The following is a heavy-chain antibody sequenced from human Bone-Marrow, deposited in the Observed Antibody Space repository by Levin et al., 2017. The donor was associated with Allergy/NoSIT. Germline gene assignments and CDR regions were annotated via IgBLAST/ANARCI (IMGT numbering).Heavy chain of an antibody. CDR1: GFTFSSYW. CDR2: IDSDGSST. V-gene: IGHV3-74*01. CDR3: ARVASQQWQVWYFDR. J-gene: IGHJ2*01. Sequence: RSGGSLRLSCAASGFTFSSYWMHWVRQAPGKGLVWVSRIDSDGSSTSYADSVKGRFTISRDNAKNTLYLQMNSLRAEDTAVYYCARVASQQWQVWYFDRWGRGTLVTVSS. D-gene: IGHD6-19*01.